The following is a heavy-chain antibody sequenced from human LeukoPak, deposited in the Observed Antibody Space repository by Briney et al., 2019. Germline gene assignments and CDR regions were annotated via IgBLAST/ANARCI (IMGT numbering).Heavy chain of an antibody. J-gene: IGHJ4*02. CDR1: GFTFSSYT. D-gene: IGHD3-16*01. CDR3: VRDDDVYGFDY. Sequence: PRRSLRLSCATSGFTFSSYTMHWVRQAPGKGLEWVAVISYDGSNKYYADSVKGRFTISRDNSKNTLYLQMNSLRVEDTARYYCVRDDDVYGFDYWGQGTVVTVSS. V-gene: IGHV3-30-3*01. CDR2: ISYDGSNK.